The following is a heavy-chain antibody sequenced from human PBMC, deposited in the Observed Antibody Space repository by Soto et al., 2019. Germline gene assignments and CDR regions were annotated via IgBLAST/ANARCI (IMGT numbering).Heavy chain of an antibody. CDR2: IYYSGST. D-gene: IGHD3-3*01. CDR1: GGSISSGGYY. J-gene: IGHJ4*02. V-gene: IGHV4-31*03. Sequence: SETLSLTCTVSGGSISSGGYYWSWIRQHPGKGLEWIGYIYYSGSTYYNPSLKSRVTISVDTSKNQFSLKLSSVTAADTAVYYCASAPVTIFGVVMSFDYWGQGTLVTVSS. CDR3: ASAPVTIFGVVMSFDY.